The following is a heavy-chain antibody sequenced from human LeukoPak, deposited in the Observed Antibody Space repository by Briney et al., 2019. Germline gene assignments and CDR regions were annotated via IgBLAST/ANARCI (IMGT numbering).Heavy chain of an antibody. CDR2: NSSSSSYI. V-gene: IGHV3-21*01. J-gene: IGHJ4*02. D-gene: IGHD1-26*01. CDR3: ARDLNSGSCI. CDR1: GFIFSSYS. Sequence: GXXLRLSCAASGFIFSSYSMNWVRQAPGKGLEWVSSNSSSSSYIYYADSVKGRFTISRDKAKNSLYLQMNSLRAEDTAVYYCARDLNSGSCIWGQGTLVTVSS.